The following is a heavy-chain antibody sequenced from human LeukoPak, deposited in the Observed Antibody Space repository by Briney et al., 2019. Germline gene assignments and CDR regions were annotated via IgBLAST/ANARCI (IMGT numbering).Heavy chain of an antibody. Sequence: SVKVSCKASGGTFSSYAISWVRQAPGQGLEWMGGIIPIFGTANYAQKFQGRVTITTDESTSTAYMELSSLRSEDTAVYYCATEREGWGSYRPYYFAYWGQGTLVTVSS. D-gene: IGHD3-16*02. CDR3: ATEREGWGSYRPYYFAY. J-gene: IGHJ4*02. CDR1: GGTFSSYA. V-gene: IGHV1-69*05. CDR2: IIPIFGTA.